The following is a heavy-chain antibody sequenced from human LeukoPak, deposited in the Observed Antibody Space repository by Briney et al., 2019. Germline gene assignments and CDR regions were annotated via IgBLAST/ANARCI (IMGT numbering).Heavy chain of an antibody. CDR3: AAPLGSSDAFDI. J-gene: IGHJ3*02. CDR1: GFTFTTYW. CDR2: IKQDGSET. D-gene: IGHD6-13*01. Sequence: GGSLRLSCGASGFTFTTYWMNWVRQAPGKGLEWVANIKQDGSETYYVDSVKGRFTISRDNDKNSVYLQMGSLRSEDTAVYYCAAPLGSSDAFDIWGQGTMVTVSS. V-gene: IGHV3-7*03.